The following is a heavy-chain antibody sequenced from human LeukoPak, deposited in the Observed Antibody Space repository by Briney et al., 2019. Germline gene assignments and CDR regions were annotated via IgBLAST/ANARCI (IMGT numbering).Heavy chain of an antibody. J-gene: IGHJ4*02. V-gene: IGHV3-30*04. CDR3: MRSYDFWSNYPNFDY. CDR2: VSYDGSKQ. CDR1: GFTFSSFP. Sequence: GGSLRLSCAASGFTFSSFPMNWVRQAPGKGLEWVASVSYDGSKQYYSDSLKGRFTISRDNSKNTLYVQMNSLRGEDTAVYYCMRSYDFWSNYPNFDYWGQGTLVTVSS. D-gene: IGHD3-3*01.